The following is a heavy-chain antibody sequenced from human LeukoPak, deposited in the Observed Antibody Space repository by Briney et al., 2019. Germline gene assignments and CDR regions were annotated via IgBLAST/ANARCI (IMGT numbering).Heavy chain of an antibody. V-gene: IGHV4-59*08. CDR1: GGSITGHY. CDR2: TSYSRTT. CDR3: AKLGHSDGWYLGAFDI. D-gene: IGHD6-19*01. Sequence: PSETLSLTCAVSGGSITGHYWNWVRQTPGMGLEWIGYTSYSRTTIYNSYFKGRATMSIDTSKNQLYLNLTSVTATDTAVYYCAKLGHSDGWYLGAFDIWGQGTTVIVSS. J-gene: IGHJ3*02.